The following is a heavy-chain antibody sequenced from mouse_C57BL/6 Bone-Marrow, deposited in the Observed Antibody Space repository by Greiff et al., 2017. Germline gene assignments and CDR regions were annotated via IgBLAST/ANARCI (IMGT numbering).Heavy chain of an antibody. CDR3: AKKGHYYGSSYWFAY. V-gene: IGHV2-5*01. CDR2: IWRGGST. CDR1: GFSLTSYG. Sequence: VQLQESGPGLVQPSQSLSITCTVSGFSLTSYGVHWVRQSPGKGLEWLGVIWRGGSTDYNAAFMSRLSITKDNSKSQVFFKMNSLQADDTAIYYCAKKGHYYGSSYWFAYWGQGTLVTVSA. J-gene: IGHJ3*01. D-gene: IGHD1-1*01.